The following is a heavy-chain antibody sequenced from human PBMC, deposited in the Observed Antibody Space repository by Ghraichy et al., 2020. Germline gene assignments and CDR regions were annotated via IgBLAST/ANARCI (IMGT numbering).Heavy chain of an antibody. V-gene: IGHV1-2*02. Sequence: ASVKVSCKASGYTFTGYYMHWVRQAPGQGLEWMGWINPNSGGTNYAQKFQGRVTMTRDTSISTAYMELSRLRSDDTAVYYCARDQGSGWYEWFDPWGQGTLVTVSS. CDR3: ARDQGSGWYEWFDP. CDR2: INPNSGGT. D-gene: IGHD6-19*01. J-gene: IGHJ5*02. CDR1: GYTFTGYY.